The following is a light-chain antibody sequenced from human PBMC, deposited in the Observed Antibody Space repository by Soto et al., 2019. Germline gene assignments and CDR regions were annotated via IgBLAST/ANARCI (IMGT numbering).Light chain of an antibody. CDR2: GAS. CDR1: RSISPW. J-gene: IGKJ1*01. Sequence: DIQLTQSPSSLSASVGDRVTIACRASRSISPWLAWYQQKPGKPPKLLIYGASSLAAGVPSRFSGSGSGTDFTLTISSLQPDDFATYYCQHYKMYSPWTFGQGTKVDIK. CDR3: QHYKMYSPWT. V-gene: IGKV1-5*01.